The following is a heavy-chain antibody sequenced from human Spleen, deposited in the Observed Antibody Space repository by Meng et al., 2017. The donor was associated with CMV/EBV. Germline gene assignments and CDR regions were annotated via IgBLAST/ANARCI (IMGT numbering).Heavy chain of an antibody. Sequence: QVQLQESGPGLVKPSGTLSLTCAVSGGSISSSNLWTWVRQVPGKGLEWIGEIYHSGSTNYNPSLKSRVTISADKFENQFSLKLGSVTAADTAVYYCARIERRRILKYCGSDCSTTDYWGQGTLVTVSS. CDR3: ARIERRRILKYCGSDCSTTDY. CDR1: GGSISSSNL. J-gene: IGHJ4*02. V-gene: IGHV4-4*02. D-gene: IGHD2-21*02. CDR2: IYHSGST.